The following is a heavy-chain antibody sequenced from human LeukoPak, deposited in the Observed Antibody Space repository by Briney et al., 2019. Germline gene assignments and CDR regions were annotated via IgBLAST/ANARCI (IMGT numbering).Heavy chain of an antibody. Sequence: GGSLRLSCAASGFSVSTNYISWVSQAPGKGLDWVSVIYSDGSTKYADSVKARFTIARDNSKNTVYLQMNSLRVEDTAVYYRARATLDNWGQGTLVTVSS. CDR1: GFSVSTNY. V-gene: IGHV3-53*01. CDR2: IYSDGST. CDR3: ARATLDN. J-gene: IGHJ4*02.